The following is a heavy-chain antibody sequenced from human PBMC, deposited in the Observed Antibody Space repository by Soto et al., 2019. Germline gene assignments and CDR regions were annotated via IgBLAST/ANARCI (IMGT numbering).Heavy chain of an antibody. D-gene: IGHD3-22*01. V-gene: IGHV1-46*01. CDR1: GYTFTSYY. CDR3: ARDKSVESHYYDSSGYLFY. Sequence: ASVKVSCKASGYTFTSYYMHWVRQAPGQGLEWMGIINPSGGSTSYAQKFQGRVTMTRDTSTSTVYMELSSLRSEDTAVYYCARDKSVESHYYDSSGYLFYWGQGTLVTVSS. J-gene: IGHJ4*02. CDR2: INPSGGST.